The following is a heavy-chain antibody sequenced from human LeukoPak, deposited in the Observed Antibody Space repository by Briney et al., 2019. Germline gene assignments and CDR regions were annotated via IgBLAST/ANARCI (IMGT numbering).Heavy chain of an antibody. CDR2: IYYSGST. Sequence: SETLSLTCTVSGGSISSSSYYWGWIRQPPGKGLEWIGSIYYSGSTYYNPSLKSRVTISVDTSKNQFSLKLSSVTAADTAVYYCARGRRQWLVRYYYYYMDVWGKGTTITVSS. J-gene: IGHJ6*03. D-gene: IGHD6-19*01. CDR3: ARGRRQWLVRYYYYYMDV. CDR1: GGSISSSSYY. V-gene: IGHV4-39*07.